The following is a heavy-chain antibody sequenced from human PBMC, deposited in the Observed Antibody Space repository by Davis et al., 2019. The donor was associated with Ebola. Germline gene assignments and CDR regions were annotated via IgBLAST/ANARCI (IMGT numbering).Heavy chain of an antibody. V-gene: IGHV7-4-1*02. J-gene: IGHJ6*04. D-gene: IGHD3-22*01. Sequence: AASVKVSCKASGYTFTSYAMNWVRQAPGQGLEWMGWINTNTGNPTYAQGFTGRFVFSLDTSVSTAYLQISSLKAEDTAVYYCASHSSGHYYYYGMDVWGKGTTVTVSS. CDR2: INTNTGNP. CDR3: ASHSSGHYYYYGMDV. CDR1: GYTFTSYA.